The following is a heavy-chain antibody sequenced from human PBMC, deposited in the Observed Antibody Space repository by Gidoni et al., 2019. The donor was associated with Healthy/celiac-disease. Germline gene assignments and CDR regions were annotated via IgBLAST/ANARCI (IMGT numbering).Heavy chain of an antibody. D-gene: IGHD5-18*01. V-gene: IGHV4-34*01. CDR3: ARVDTAMAQKFDY. Sequence: QVQLQQWGAGLLKPSETLSLTCAVYGWSFSGYYWSWIRQPPGKGLEWIGEINHSGSTNYNPSLKSRVTISVDTSKNQFSLKLSSATAADTAVYYCARVDTAMAQKFDYWGQGTLVTVSS. CDR2: INHSGST. CDR1: GWSFSGYY. J-gene: IGHJ4*02.